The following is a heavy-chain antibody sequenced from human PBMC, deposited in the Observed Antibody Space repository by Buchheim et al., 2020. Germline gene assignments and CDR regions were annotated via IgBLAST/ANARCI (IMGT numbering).Heavy chain of an antibody. V-gene: IGHV3-30-3*01. CDR1: GFTFSSYA. CDR2: ISYDGSNK. Sequence: QVQLVESGGGVVQPGRSLRLSCAASGFTFSSYAMHWVRQAPGKGLEWVAVISYDGSNKYYADSVKGRFTISRDNSKNTLYLQMNSLRAEDTAVYYCAGDVWIQLWSYYYYGMDVWGQGTT. D-gene: IGHD5-18*01. CDR3: AGDVWIQLWSYYYYGMDV. J-gene: IGHJ6*02.